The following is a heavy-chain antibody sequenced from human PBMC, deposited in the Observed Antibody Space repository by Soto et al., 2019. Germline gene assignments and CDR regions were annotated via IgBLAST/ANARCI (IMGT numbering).Heavy chain of an antibody. CDR3: ARGDTMVRGVSIYYYYYGMDV. J-gene: IGHJ6*02. D-gene: IGHD3-10*01. CDR2: INPNSGGT. Sequence: ASVKVSCKASVYTLTGYFMHRVGKAPGQRVEWMGLINPNSGGTNYAQKFQGWVTMTRDTSISTAYMELSRLRSDDTAVYYCARGDTMVRGVSIYYYYYGMDVWGQGTTVTVSS. CDR1: VYTLTGYF. V-gene: IGHV1-2*04.